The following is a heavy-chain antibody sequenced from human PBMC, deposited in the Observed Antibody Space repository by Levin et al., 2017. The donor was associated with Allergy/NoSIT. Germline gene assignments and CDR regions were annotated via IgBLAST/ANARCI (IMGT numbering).Heavy chain of an antibody. J-gene: IGHJ4*02. CDR1: GFTFDDYG. D-gene: IGHD3-22*01. CDR3: ARGHKYYYDSSGYSDY. CDR2: INWNGGST. Sequence: PGGSLRLSCAASGFTFDDYGMSWVRQAPGKGLEWVSGINWNGGSTGYADSVKGRFTISRDNAKNSLYLQMNSLRAEDTALYHCARGHKYYYDSSGYSDYWGQGTLVTVSS. V-gene: IGHV3-20*01.